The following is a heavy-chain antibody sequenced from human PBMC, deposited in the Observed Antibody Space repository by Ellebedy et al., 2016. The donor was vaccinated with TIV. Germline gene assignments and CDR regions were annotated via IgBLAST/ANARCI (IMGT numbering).Heavy chain of an antibody. CDR1: GFSVSSND. CDR3: ARALVTMVRGGMLDY. CDR2: ISSDGAT. J-gene: IGHJ4*02. V-gene: IGHV3-53*01. Sequence: GESLKIPXAASGFSVSSNDMSWVRQRPGKGLECVSLISSDGATFYADSVKGRFTISRDNAKNSLYLQMNSLRAEDTAVYYCARALVTMVRGGMLDYWGQGTLVTVSS. D-gene: IGHD3-10*01.